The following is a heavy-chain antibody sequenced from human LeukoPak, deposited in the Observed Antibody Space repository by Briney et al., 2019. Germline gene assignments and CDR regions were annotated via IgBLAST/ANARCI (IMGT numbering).Heavy chain of an antibody. D-gene: IGHD5-24*01. CDR3: ARGGLWLQFGSFDI. Sequence: GASVKVSCKASGGTFSSYAISWVRQAPGQGLEWMGGIIPIFGTANYAQKFQGRVTITADKSTSTAYVELSSLRSEDTAVYYCARGGLWLQFGSFDIWGQGTMVTVSS. CDR2: IIPIFGTA. CDR1: GGTFSSYA. J-gene: IGHJ3*02. V-gene: IGHV1-69*06.